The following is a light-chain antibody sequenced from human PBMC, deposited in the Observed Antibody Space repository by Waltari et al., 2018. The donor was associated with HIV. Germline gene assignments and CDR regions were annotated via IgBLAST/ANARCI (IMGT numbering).Light chain of an antibody. CDR3: QSYDNNLNTLV. V-gene: IGLV1-40*01. Sequence: QSVLTQPPSVSGAPGQRVPISCIGGNSNIRVGYDAHWYQPLPGTAPKLLIYANNKRPSGVSDRFSGSKSGASASLDITGLQPGDEGEYYCQSYDNNLNTLVFGGGTKLTVL. CDR1: NSNIRVGYD. J-gene: IGLJ3*02. CDR2: ANN.